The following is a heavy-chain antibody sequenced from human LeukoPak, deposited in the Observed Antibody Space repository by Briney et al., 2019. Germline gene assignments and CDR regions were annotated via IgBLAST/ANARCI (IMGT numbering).Heavy chain of an antibody. J-gene: IGHJ6*03. V-gene: IGHV1-69*05. D-gene: IGHD6-6*01. CDR2: IIPIFGTA. CDR1: GYTFTSYY. CDR3: ARDRGIAARFDYYYYYMDV. Sequence: SVKVSCKASGYTFTSYYMHWVRQAPGQGLEWMGGIIPIFGTANYAQKFQGRVTITTDESTSTAYMELSSLRSEDTAVYYCARDRGIAARFDYYYYYMDVWGTGTTVTVSS.